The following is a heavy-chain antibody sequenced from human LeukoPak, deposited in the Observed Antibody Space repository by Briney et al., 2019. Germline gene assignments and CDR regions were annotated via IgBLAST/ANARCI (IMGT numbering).Heavy chain of an antibody. V-gene: IGHV4-4*07. D-gene: IGHD5-18*01. CDR3: ARNTGGYSYGYNYYMDV. CDR1: GGSISSYY. J-gene: IGHJ6*03. CDR2: IYTSGSN. Sequence: SETLSLTCTVSGGSISSYYWSWIRQPAGKGLEWIGRIYTSGSNNYNPSLKSRVTMSVDTSKNQFSLKLSSVTAADTAVYYCARNTGGYSYGYNYYMDVWGKGTTVTVSS.